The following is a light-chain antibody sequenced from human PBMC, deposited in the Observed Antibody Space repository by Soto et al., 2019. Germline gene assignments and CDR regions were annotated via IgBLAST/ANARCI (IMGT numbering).Light chain of an antibody. V-gene: IGKV3-20*01. CDR2: GAF. CDR3: QQYGSSPDLT. J-gene: IGKJ4*01. CDR1: QSVSSSY. Sequence: EIVLTQSPGTLSLSPGERATLSCRASQSVSSSYLAWYQQKPGQAPRLLIYGAFSRATGIPDRCSGSGSGTDFTLTISRLEPEDFAVYYCQQYGSSPDLTFGGGTKVEIK.